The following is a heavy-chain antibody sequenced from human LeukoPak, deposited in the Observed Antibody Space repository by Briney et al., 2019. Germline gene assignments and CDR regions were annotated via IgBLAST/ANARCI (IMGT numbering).Heavy chain of an antibody. CDR2: ISSSSSYI. V-gene: IGHV3-21*01. Sequence: GGSLRLSCAASGFTFSSYSMNWVRQAPGKGLEWVSSISSSSSYIYYADSVKGRFTISRDNAKNSLYLQMNSLRAEDTAVYYCARDLGLRGVTNWFDPWGQGTLVTVSS. D-gene: IGHD3-10*01. J-gene: IGHJ5*02. CDR1: GFTFSSYS. CDR3: ARDLGLRGVTNWFDP.